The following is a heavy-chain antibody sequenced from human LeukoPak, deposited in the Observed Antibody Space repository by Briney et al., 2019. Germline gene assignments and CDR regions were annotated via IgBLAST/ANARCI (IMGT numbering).Heavy chain of an antibody. V-gene: IGHV3-11*04. CDR3: ARDRGYDFWSGYYEDAFDI. J-gene: IGHJ3*02. CDR1: GFTFSDYY. D-gene: IGHD3-3*01. CDR2: ISSSGSTI. Sequence: GGSLRLSCAASGFTFSDYYMSWIRQAPGKGLEWVSYISSSGSTIYYADSVKGRFTISRDNAKNSLYLQVNSLRAEDTAVYYCARDRGYDFWSGYYEDAFDIWGQGTMVTVSS.